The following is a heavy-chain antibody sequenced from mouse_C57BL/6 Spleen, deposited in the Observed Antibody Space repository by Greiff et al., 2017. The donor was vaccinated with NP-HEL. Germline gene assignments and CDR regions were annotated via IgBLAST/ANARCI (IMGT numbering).Heavy chain of an antibody. Sequence: VQLQQSGPELVKPGASVKISCKASGYAFSSSWMNWVKQRPGKGLEWIGRIYPGDGDTNYNGKFKGKATLTADKSSSTAYMQLSSLTSEDSAVYFCARKGIYDGYFLDYWGQGTTLTVSS. V-gene: IGHV1-82*01. CDR3: ARKGIYDGYFLDY. J-gene: IGHJ2*01. CDR1: GYAFSSSW. CDR2: IYPGDGDT. D-gene: IGHD2-3*01.